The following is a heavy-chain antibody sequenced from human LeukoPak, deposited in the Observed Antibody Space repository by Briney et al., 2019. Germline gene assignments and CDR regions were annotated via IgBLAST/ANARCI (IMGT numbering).Heavy chain of an antibody. Sequence: PGGSLRLSCAVSGLTFSSYGMNWVRQAPGKGLEWVASISSSGSYFYYADSVKGRFTISRDSAKNSLYLQMDSLRGDDTALYFCASAYWDDEVCWGQGALVTVSS. J-gene: IGHJ4*02. V-gene: IGHV3-21*06. CDR2: ISSSGSYF. CDR1: GLTFSSYG. CDR3: ASAYWDDEVC. D-gene: IGHD1-1*01.